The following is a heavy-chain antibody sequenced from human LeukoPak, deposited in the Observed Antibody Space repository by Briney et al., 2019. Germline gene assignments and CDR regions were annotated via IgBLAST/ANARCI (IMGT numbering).Heavy chain of an antibody. J-gene: IGHJ4*02. D-gene: IGHD1-1*01. CDR2: IGTAGYT. Sequence: GGSLRLSCAASGFTFSDYDMHWVRQATGKGLEWVSAIGTAGYTYYTGPVKGRFTISRENAKNSLYLQMNSLRAGDTAVYYCARVAKERVGGVYYFDYWGQGTLVTVSS. V-gene: IGHV3-13*01. CDR1: GFTFSDYD. CDR3: ARVAKERVGGVYYFDY.